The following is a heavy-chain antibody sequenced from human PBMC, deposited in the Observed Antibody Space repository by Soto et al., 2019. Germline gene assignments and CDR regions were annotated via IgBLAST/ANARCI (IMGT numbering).Heavy chain of an antibody. CDR1: GGTFSSYA. D-gene: IGHD4-17*01. V-gene: IGHV1-69*12. J-gene: IGHJ4*02. CDR3: AIAVARYGDCDY. CDR2: IIPIFGTA. Sequence: QVQLVQSGAEVKKPGSSVKVSCKASGGTFSSYAISWVRQAPGQGLEWMGGIIPIFGTANYAQKFQGRVTITADEAKGTAYMELSSLRAEDTAVYYCAIAVARYGDCDYWGQGTLVTVSS.